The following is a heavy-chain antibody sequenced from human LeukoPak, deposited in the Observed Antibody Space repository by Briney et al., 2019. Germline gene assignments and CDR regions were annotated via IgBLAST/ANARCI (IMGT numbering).Heavy chain of an antibody. V-gene: IGHV4-61*02. J-gene: IGHJ4*02. D-gene: IGHD1-26*01. CDR3: ARDDVGGKAFDY. Sequence: SETLSLTCTVSGGSISSGSYYWSWIRQPAGKGLEWIGRIYTSGSTNYNPSLKSRVTISVDTSKNQFSLKLSSVTAADTAVYYCARDDVGGKAFDYWGQGTLVTVSS. CDR2: IYTSGST. CDR1: GGSISSGSYY.